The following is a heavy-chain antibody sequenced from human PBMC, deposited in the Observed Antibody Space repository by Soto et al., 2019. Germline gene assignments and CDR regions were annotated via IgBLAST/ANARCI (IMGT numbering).Heavy chain of an antibody. CDR1: GGSIGSGGYY. V-gene: IGHV4-31*03. Sequence: PSETLSLTCTVSGGSIGSGGYYWSWIRQDPGKGLEWLGYIYSNGNTYYNPSLKSRLVISSDTSQNLFSLRLSSVTAADTGMYFCARGRLTIKKGFDIWGQGTMVTVSS. CDR2: IYSNGNT. D-gene: IGHD3-9*01. CDR3: ARGRLTIKKGFDI. J-gene: IGHJ3*02.